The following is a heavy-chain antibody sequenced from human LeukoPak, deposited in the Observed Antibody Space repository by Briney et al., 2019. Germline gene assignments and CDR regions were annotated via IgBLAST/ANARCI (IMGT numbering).Heavy chain of an antibody. CDR3: ATFDYFGSGGLFDC. V-gene: IGHV3-7*01. CDR2: INQDGSED. D-gene: IGHD3-10*01. J-gene: IGHJ4*02. CDR1: EFTFSRYW. Sequence: PGGSLRLSCAVSEFTFSRYWMSWVRQAPGKGLEWVANINQDGSEDAYVDSVKGRFTISGDNARSSLYLRMNSLRAEDTAVYYCATFDYFGSGGLFDCWGQGTLVTVSS.